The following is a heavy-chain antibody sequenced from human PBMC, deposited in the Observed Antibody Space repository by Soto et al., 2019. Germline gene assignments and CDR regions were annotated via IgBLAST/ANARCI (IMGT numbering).Heavy chain of an antibody. V-gene: IGHV1-69*13. Sequence: QVQLVQSGAEVKKPGSSVKVSCKASGGSFSTYGINWVRLAPGPGLEWMGGIIPKFGTTNYAQKFRGRVTITADESTNTAYMELNYLRSEDTAVYFCARELDPYYGGNSLSLDYWGQGTLVTVSS. CDR3: ARELDPYYGGNSLSLDY. D-gene: IGHD4-17*01. J-gene: IGHJ4*02. CDR1: GGSFSTYG. CDR2: IIPKFGTT.